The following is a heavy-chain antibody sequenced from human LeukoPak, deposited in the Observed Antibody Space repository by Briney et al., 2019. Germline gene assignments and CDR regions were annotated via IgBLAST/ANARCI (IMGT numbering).Heavy chain of an antibody. CDR1: GFTFSSYA. V-gene: IGHV3-48*01. CDR3: ARDGFLEWLLYSYYFDY. D-gene: IGHD3-3*01. Sequence: GGSLRLSCAASGFTFSSYAMNWVRQAPGKGLEWVSYISSGSSTMNYAASVKGRFTISRDNAKNSLYLQMNSLRVEDTAVYYCARDGFLEWLLYSYYFDYWGQGTLVTVSS. J-gene: IGHJ4*02. CDR2: ISSGSSTM.